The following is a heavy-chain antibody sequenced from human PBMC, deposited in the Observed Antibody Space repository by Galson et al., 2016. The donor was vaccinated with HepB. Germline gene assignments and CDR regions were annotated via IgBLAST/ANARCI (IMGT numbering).Heavy chain of an antibody. Sequence: SVKVSCKASGDSFKNHGLHWVRQAPGQGLEWMGGLIPLLRTARYANKFQGRVTFTVDDSSNTGYMELSSLISEDTAVYYCATGPYGQYGGDYYFYYMDVWDMGTTVTVSS. J-gene: IGHJ6*03. D-gene: IGHD3-10*01. V-gene: IGHV1-69*13. CDR3: ATGPYGQYGGDYYFYYMDV. CDR2: LIPLLRTA. CDR1: GDSFKNHG.